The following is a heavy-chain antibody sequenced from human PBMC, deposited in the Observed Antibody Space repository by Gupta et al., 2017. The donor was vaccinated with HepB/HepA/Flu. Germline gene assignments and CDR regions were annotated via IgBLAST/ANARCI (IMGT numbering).Heavy chain of an antibody. V-gene: IGHV3-33*01. Sequence: VSVILYDGSNKYSADSLKGRFTISRDNSKNTLYLQMNSLRAEDTAVYYCSIADCSGGSCYEGYWGQGTLVTVSS. CDR2: ILYDGSNK. D-gene: IGHD2-15*01. CDR3: SIADCSGGSCYEGY. J-gene: IGHJ4*02.